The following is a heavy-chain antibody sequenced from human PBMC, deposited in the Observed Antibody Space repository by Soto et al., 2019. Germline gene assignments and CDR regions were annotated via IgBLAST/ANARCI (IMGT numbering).Heavy chain of an antibody. V-gene: IGHV4-34*01. CDR2: INHSGST. J-gene: IGHJ4*02. CDR1: GGSFSGYY. CDR3: ARGPYDSSSIASPY. Sequence: SETLSLTCAVYGGSFSGYYWSWIRQPPGKGLEWIGEINHSGSTNYNPSLKSRVTISVDTSKNQFSLKLSSVTAAHTAVYYCARGPYDSSSIASPYWGQGTLVTVS. D-gene: IGHD6-6*01.